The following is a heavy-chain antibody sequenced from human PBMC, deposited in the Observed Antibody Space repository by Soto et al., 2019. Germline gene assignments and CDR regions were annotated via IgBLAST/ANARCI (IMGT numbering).Heavy chain of an antibody. CDR3: ARDNRLVGELSPPDAFDI. CDR2: IYYSGST. J-gene: IGHJ3*02. CDR1: GGSISSGGYY. V-gene: IGHV4-61*08. Sequence: SETLSLTCTVSGGSISSGGYYWSWIRQHPGKGLEWIGYIYYSGSTNYNPSLKSRVTISVDTSKNQFSLKLSSVTAADTAVYYCARDNRLVGELSPPDAFDIWGQGTMVTVSS. D-gene: IGHD3-16*02.